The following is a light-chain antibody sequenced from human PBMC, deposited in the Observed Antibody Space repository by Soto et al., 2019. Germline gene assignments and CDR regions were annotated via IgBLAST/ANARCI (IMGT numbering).Light chain of an antibody. Sequence: EIVLTQSPGTLSLSPGERATLSCRASQSVSSSYLAWYQQKPGQAPRLLIYGASSRATGIPDRFSGRGSGTDFTLTISRLEPEDFALYYCQQYGNSPLTFGQGTRLEIK. J-gene: IGKJ5*01. CDR3: QQYGNSPLT. CDR1: QSVSSSY. V-gene: IGKV3-20*01. CDR2: GAS.